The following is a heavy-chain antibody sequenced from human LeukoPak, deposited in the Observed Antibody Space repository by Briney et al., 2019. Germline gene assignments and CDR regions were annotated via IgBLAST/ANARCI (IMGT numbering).Heavy chain of an antibody. J-gene: IGHJ4*02. D-gene: IGHD2-2*01. CDR2: IYSGGST. CDR1: GLTVSSNY. Sequence: TGGSLRLSCAASGLTVSSNYMSWVRQAPGKGLEWVSVIYSGGSTYYADSVKGRFTISRDNSKNTLYLQMNSLRAEDTAVYYCARGDPGIVVVPAAIDYWGQGTLVTVSS. V-gene: IGHV3-53*01. CDR3: ARGDPGIVVVPAAIDY.